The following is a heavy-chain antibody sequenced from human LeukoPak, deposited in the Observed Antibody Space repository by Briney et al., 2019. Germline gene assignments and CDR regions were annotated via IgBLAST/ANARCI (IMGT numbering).Heavy chain of an antibody. CDR1: GYTFTSYY. CDR2: INPSGGST. Sequence: ASVKVSRKASGYTFTSYYMHWVRQAPGQGLEWMGIINPSGGSTSYAQKFQGRVTMTRDTSTSTVYMELSSLRSEDTAVYYCARQVAAAGSSDYYYGMDVWGQGTTVTVSS. D-gene: IGHD6-13*01. V-gene: IGHV1-46*01. CDR3: ARQVAAAGSSDYYYGMDV. J-gene: IGHJ6*02.